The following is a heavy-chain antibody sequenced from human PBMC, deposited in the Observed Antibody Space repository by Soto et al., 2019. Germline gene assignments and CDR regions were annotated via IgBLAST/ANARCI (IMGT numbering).Heavy chain of an antibody. CDR2: ISYDGSNK. J-gene: IGHJ6*02. Sequence: QVQLVESGGGVVQPGRSLRLSCAASGFTFSSYGMHWVRQAPGKGLEWVAVISYDGSNKYYADSVKGRFTISRDNSKNTLYLQMNSLRAEDTAVYYCAKDQFIAAAGTGYYYYGMDVWGQGTTVTVSS. V-gene: IGHV3-30*18. CDR1: GFTFSSYG. D-gene: IGHD6-13*01. CDR3: AKDQFIAAAGTGYYYYGMDV.